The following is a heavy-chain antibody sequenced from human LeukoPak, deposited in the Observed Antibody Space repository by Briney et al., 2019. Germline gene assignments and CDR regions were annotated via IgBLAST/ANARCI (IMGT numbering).Heavy chain of an antibody. D-gene: IGHD4-11*01. J-gene: IGHJ4*02. Sequence: GGSLRLSCAASEFTLSNYWMTWVRQAPGKGLEWVANIKQDGSEMYYVDSVKGRLTISRDNAKNSLYLQMNSLRAEDTAVYYCVRSPFSNGYWGQGTLVTVSS. CDR3: VRSPFSNGY. CDR1: EFTLSNYW. V-gene: IGHV3-7*03. CDR2: IKQDGSEM.